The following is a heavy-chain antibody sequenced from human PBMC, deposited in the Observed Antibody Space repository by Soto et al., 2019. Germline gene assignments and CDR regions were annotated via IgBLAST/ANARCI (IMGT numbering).Heavy chain of an antibody. D-gene: IGHD6-6*01. CDR3: ARAPYSSTSFFFDY. CDR2: INPSLGRA. CDR1: GFSFTSNH. Sequence: ASVKVSCKTSGFSFTSNHIHWLRQAPGQGLEWMGVINPSLGRANYARKFQDRVAMTWDTSTTTVYMELSGLRSDDTAVYYCARAPYSSTSFFFDYWGQGALVTVSS. J-gene: IGHJ4*02. V-gene: IGHV1-46*01.